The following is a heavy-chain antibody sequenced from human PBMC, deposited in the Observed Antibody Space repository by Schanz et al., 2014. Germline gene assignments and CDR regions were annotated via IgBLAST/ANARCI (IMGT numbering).Heavy chain of an antibody. Sequence: VQLVESGGGLVQPGGSLRLSCAASGFTVRSNYMSWVRQPPGKGLEWVAVISYDGTNKYYADSVKGRFTISRDNSKNTLYLQMNSLRAEDTAVYYCARVRTIYGSGAMGYWGQGTLVTVSS. V-gene: IGHV3-30*03. J-gene: IGHJ4*02. CDR1: GFTVRSNY. D-gene: IGHD3-10*01. CDR2: ISYDGTNK. CDR3: ARVRTIYGSGAMGY.